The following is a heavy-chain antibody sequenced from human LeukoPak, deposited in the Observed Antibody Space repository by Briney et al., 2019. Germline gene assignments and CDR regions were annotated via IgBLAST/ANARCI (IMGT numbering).Heavy chain of an antibody. CDR3: ARREKVDNAFDI. CDR1: GFTVSSNY. J-gene: IGHJ3*02. D-gene: IGHD1-26*01. CDR2: IYTTGST. Sequence: GGSLRLSCTASGFTVSSNYMSWVRQAPGKGLEWVSIIYTTGSTYYADSVKGRFTISRDNSKNMVNLQMNSLRAEDTAVYYCARREKVDNAFDIWGQGSMVTVSS. V-gene: IGHV3-66*01.